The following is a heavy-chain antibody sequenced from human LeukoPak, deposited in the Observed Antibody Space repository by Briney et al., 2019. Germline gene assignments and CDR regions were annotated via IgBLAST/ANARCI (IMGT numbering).Heavy chain of an antibody. CDR1: GLTFSRYR. D-gene: IGHD3-9*01. CDR3: ARDSYFDWLPNYYYDYYYMDV. CDR2: IKQDGSEK. J-gene: IGHJ6*03. Sequence: GGSLRLSCAASGLTFSRYRMSWVRQAPGKGREWVANIKQDGSEKFYVDSVKGRFTIHRDNAKNSLYLQMNSLRDEDTAVYYCARDSYFDWLPNYYYDYYYMDVCGKGATVTISS. V-gene: IGHV3-7*01.